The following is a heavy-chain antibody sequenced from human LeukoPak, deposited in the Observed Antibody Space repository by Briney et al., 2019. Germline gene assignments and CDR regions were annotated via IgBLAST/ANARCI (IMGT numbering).Heavy chain of an antibody. CDR2: VWNDGSNK. D-gene: IGHD5-24*01. J-gene: IGHJ4*02. CDR3: AREYGYNTAHFDY. V-gene: IGHV3-33*01. CDR1: GFTFSSYA. Sequence: PGGSLRLSCAASGFTFSSYAMHWVRQPPGKGLEWVAVVWNDGSNKYYADSVKGRFTISRDNSKNTLYLQMNSLRGEDTAVYYCAREYGYNTAHFDYWGQGTLVTVSS.